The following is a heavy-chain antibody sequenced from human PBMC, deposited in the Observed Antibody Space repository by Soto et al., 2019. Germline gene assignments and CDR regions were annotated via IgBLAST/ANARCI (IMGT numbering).Heavy chain of an antibody. Sequence: QVQLVESEGGVVQPGRSLRLSCAASGFTFSSYGMHWVRQAPGKGLEWVAVISYDGSNKYYADSVKGRFTISRDNSKNTLYLQMNSLRAEDTAVYYCAKDAPTHGMDVWGQGTTVTVSS. V-gene: IGHV3-30*18. J-gene: IGHJ6*02. CDR2: ISYDGSNK. CDR3: AKDAPTHGMDV. CDR1: GFTFSSYG.